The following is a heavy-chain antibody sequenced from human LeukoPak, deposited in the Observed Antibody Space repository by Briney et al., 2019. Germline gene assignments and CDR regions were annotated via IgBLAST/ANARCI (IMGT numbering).Heavy chain of an antibody. J-gene: IGHJ5*02. V-gene: IGHV4-4*07. CDR2: IYTSGST. D-gene: IGHD4-23*01. CDR1: RGSISSYY. Sequence: PSETLSLTCTVSRGSISSYYWSWIRQPAGKGLEWIGRIYTSGSTNYNPSLKSRVTMSVDASKHQFSLKLSSVTDADTAVYYCARDRDYGGKGWFDPWGQGTLVTVSS. CDR3: ARDRDYGGKGWFDP.